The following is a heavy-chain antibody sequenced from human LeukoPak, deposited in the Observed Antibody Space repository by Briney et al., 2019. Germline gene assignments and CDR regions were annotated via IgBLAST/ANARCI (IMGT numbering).Heavy chain of an antibody. CDR2: IYISGST. CDR3: ARRIVTAGSGFDY. CDR1: GGSISSGSYY. V-gene: IGHV4-61*02. D-gene: IGHD3-10*01. J-gene: IGHJ4*02. Sequence: PSETLSLTCTVSGGSISSGSYYWSWIRQPAGKGLEWIGRIYISGSTTYNPSLKSRVTISVDTSKNQFSLKLSSVTAADTAVYYCARRIVTAGSGFDYWGQGTLVTVSS.